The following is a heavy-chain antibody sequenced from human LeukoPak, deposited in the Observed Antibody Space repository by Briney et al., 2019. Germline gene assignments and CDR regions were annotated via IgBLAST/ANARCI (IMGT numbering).Heavy chain of an antibody. J-gene: IGHJ4*02. CDR1: GFTFSSYS. Sequence: GGSLRLSCAASGFTFSSYSMNWVRQAPGKGLEWVSSISSSSSYIYYADSVKGRFTISRDNAKNSLYLQMNSLRAEDTAVYYCARDGIQLWLCDYWGQGTLVIVSS. D-gene: IGHD5-18*01. CDR3: ARDGIQLWLCDY. V-gene: IGHV3-21*01. CDR2: ISSSSSYI.